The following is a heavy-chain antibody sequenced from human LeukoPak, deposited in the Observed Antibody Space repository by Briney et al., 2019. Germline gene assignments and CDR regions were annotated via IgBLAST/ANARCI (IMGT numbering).Heavy chain of an antibody. J-gene: IGHJ5*02. V-gene: IGHV4-39*07. CDR3: ARANYYDSSGYYYINWFDP. Sequence: EPSETLSLTCTVSGGSISSSSYYWGWIRQPPGKGLEWIGSIYYSGSTYYDPSLKSRVTISVDTSKNQFSLKLSSVTAADTAVYYCARANYYDSSGYYYINWFDPWGQGTLVTVSS. CDR2: IYYSGST. CDR1: GGSISSSSYY. D-gene: IGHD3-22*01.